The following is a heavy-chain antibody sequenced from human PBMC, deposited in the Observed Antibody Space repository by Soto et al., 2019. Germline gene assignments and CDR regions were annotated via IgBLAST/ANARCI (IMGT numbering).Heavy chain of an antibody. Sequence: PGGSLRLSCAASGFTFNTYWMHWFRQAPGKGLVWVSRIDAAGSTTGYADSVKDRFTISRDNGRKMLYLQLSGLRAEDTAVYHCARWFTYGNFDYFDYWGQGNQVTVSS. CDR3: ARWFTYGNFDYFDY. V-gene: IGHV3-74*01. CDR1: GFTFNTYW. CDR2: IDAAGSTT. D-gene: IGHD3-10*01. J-gene: IGHJ4*02.